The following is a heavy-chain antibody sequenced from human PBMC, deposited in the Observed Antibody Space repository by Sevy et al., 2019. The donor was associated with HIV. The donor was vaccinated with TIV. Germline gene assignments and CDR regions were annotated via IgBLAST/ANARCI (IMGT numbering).Heavy chain of an antibody. CDR2: IGNKANSYTT. V-gene: IGHV3-72*01. CDR3: ARVRRRILWRSLDS. J-gene: IGHJ4*02. CDR1: GFTFSDYY. Sequence: GGSLRLSCAASGFTFSDYYMHWVRQAPGKGLEWVGRIGNKANSYTTESAASVIGRFTISRDESKNSLFLQMHSLKTVDTTVYYCARVRRRILWRSLDSWGKGTRVTVSS. D-gene: IGHD2-21*01.